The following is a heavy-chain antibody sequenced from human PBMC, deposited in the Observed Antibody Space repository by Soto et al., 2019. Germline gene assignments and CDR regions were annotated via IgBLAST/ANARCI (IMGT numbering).Heavy chain of an antibody. CDR2: IYYSGST. CDR1: GGSISSGGYY. CDR3: ASTTPPNWNYFDY. J-gene: IGHJ4*02. V-gene: IGHV4-31*03. D-gene: IGHD1-20*01. Sequence: SETLSLTCTVSGGSISSGGYYWSWIRQHPGKGLEWIGYIYYSGSTYYNPSLKSRVTISVDTSKNQFSLKLSSVTAADTAAYYCASTTPPNWNYFDYWGQGTLVTVSS.